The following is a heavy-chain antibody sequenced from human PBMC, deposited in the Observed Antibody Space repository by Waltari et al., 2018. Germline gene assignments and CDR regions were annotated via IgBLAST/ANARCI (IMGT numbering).Heavy chain of an antibody. J-gene: IGHJ5*02. V-gene: IGHV4-39*01. CDR2: IYYSGST. CDR1: GGSISSSSYY. Sequence: QLQLQESGPGLVKPSETLSLTCTVSGGSISSSSYYWGWIRQPPGKGLEWIGSIYYSGSTSYNPSLKGRVTIAVDTSKNQFSLKLSSVTAADTAVYYCARGHYDFWSGYYLADWFDPWGQGTLVTVSS. CDR3: ARGHYDFWSGYYLADWFDP. D-gene: IGHD3-3*01.